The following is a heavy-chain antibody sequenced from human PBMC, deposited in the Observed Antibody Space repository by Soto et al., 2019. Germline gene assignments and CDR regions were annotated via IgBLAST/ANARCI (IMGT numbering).Heavy chain of an antibody. V-gene: IGHV4-39*01. J-gene: IGHJ4*02. CDR3: ARHRVPSVYDPIPGCFDS. D-gene: IGHD5-12*01. Sequence: SEILSLPCTVSGGTISSISSYWGWIRQPPGKGLEWIGSMSYSGSTYNNPSLKSRVTLSVDTSQSRISLKLTSVTAADTAVYYCARHRVPSVYDPIPGCFDSWGQGILVTVSS. CDR2: MSYSGST. CDR1: GGTISSISSY.